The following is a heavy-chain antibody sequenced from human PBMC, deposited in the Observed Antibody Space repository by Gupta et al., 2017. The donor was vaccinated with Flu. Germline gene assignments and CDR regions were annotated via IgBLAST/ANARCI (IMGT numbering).Heavy chain of an antibody. V-gene: IGHV3-7*01. D-gene: IGHD4-17*01. CDR3: ARSVGPGDYDS. J-gene: IGHJ5*01. CDR1: GFTLSDYW. CDR2: INRDGSVI. Sequence: YGGASGFTLSDYWMSWVRQAPGKGPELVANINRDGSVINYMDFVRGRFTISRDNAKNAVYFQMNSLRVDDTAVYYCARSVGPGDYDSWGQGT.